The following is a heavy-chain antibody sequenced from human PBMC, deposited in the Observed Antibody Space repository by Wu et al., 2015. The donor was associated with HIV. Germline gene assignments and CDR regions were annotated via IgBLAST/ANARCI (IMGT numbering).Heavy chain of an antibody. J-gene: IGHJ3*02. CDR2: ISAYNGNT. V-gene: IGHV1-18*01. D-gene: IGHD3-10*01. CDR3: ARVNVRVRGVIGVFDI. CDR1: GYTFTSYA. Sequence: QVQLVQSGAEVKKPGASVKVSCKASGYTFTSYAISWVRQAPGQGLEWMGWISAYNGNTNYAQKFQGRVTMTTDTSTSAAYMELRSLRSDDTAVYYCARVNVRVRGVIGVFDIWGQGTMVTVSS.